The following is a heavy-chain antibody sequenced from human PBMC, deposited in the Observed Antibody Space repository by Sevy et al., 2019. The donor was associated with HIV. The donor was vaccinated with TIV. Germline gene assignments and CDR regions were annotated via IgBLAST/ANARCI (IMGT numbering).Heavy chain of an antibody. Sequence: GGSLRLSCAASGFSVGSYSMNWVRQAPGKGLEWVSFISFTTNNTYYVDSVKGRFTIPRDNAKNSVYLKMNSRRAEDTSVYYCSSGGGYWGQGTLVTVSS. V-gene: IGHV3-21*01. CDR2: ISFTTNNT. D-gene: IGHD3-16*01. CDR3: SSGGGY. CDR1: GFSVGSYS. J-gene: IGHJ4*02.